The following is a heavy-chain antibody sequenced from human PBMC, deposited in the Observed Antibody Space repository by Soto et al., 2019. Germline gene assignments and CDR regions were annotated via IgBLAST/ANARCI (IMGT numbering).Heavy chain of an antibody. D-gene: IGHD2-8*02. CDR1: GYSFTSYW. J-gene: IGHJ6*02. CDR3: ARHLSAVLDGMDV. CDR2: IYPGDSDT. Sequence: GESLKLSCTGSGYSFTSYWIGWVRQMPGKGLEWMGIIYPGDSDTRYSPSFQGQVTISADKSISTAYLQWSSLKASDTAMYYCARHLSAVLDGMDVWGQGTTVTVSS. V-gene: IGHV5-51*01.